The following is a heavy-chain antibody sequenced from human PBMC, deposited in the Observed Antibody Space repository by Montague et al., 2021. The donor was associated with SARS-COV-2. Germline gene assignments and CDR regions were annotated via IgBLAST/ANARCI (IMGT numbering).Heavy chain of an antibody. Sequence: LRLSCTVSAGSISTNSYYWAWIRQPPGKGLEWIGSISYSGSTYFNPSLESRLTMPVDTSKNHFSLKLSSVTAADTAVYYCARLWDFYGSGSYKNSWFDPWGQGTRVTVSS. J-gene: IGHJ5*02. CDR1: AGSISTNSYY. D-gene: IGHD3-10*01. CDR2: ISYSGST. V-gene: IGHV4-39*02. CDR3: ARLWDFYGSGSYKNSWFDP.